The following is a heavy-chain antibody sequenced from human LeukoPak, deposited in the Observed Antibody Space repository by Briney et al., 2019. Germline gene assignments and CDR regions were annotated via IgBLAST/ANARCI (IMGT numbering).Heavy chain of an antibody. CDR3: ARDSDNWNYDF. J-gene: IGHJ4*02. CDR2: IYSGGST. Sequence: GGSLRLSCAASGFTVSSNYMSWVRQAPGKGLEWVSIIYSGGSTFYADSAKGRFTISRDNSKNTLNLQMNSLRGEDTAVYYCARDSDNWNYDFWGQGTLVTVSS. CDR1: GFTVSSNY. V-gene: IGHV3-53*05. D-gene: IGHD1-7*01.